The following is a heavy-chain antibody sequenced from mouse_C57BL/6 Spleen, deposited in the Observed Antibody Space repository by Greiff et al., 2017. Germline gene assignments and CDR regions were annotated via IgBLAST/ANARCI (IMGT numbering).Heavy chain of an antibody. CDR1: GFNIKDDY. CDR3: TTDGDYPLAWFAY. D-gene: IGHD2-4*01. J-gene: IGHJ3*01. CDR2: IDPENGDT. Sequence: EVQLQQSGAELVRPGASVKLSCTASGFNIKDDYMHWVKQRPEQGLEWIGWIDPENGDTEYASKFQGKATITADTSSNTAYLQLSSLTSEDTAVYYCTTDGDYPLAWFAYWGQGTLVTVSA. V-gene: IGHV14-4*01.